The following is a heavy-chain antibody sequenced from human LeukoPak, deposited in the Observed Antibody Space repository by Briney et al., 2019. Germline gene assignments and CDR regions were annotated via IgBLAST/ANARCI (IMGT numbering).Heavy chain of an antibody. D-gene: IGHD1-1*01. V-gene: IGHV3-74*01. Sequence: GGSLRLSCTVSGFNFFNTGMGWVRQAPGKGLVWVSRINSDGSSTSYADSVKGRFTISRDNAKNTLYLQMNSLRAEDTAVYYCARNNWVDYWGQGTLVTVSS. CDR3: ARNNWVDY. CDR1: GFNFFNTG. CDR2: INSDGSST. J-gene: IGHJ4*02.